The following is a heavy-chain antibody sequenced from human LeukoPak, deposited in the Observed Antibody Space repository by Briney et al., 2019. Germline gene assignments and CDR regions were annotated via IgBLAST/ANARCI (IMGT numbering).Heavy chain of an antibody. V-gene: IGHV5-51*01. J-gene: IGHJ4*02. CDR2: IYPRNSDT. D-gene: IGHD3-22*01. CDR1: GYSFTSYW. CDR3: AKLGYYDSSGYYIYLDY. Sequence: GESLKISCKGSGYSFTSYWIGWVRQMPGKGLEWMGIIYPRNSDTRYSPSFQGQVTISVDKSVTTAYLQWSSLKDSDTAMYYCAKLGYYDSSGYYIYLDYWGQGTLVTVSS.